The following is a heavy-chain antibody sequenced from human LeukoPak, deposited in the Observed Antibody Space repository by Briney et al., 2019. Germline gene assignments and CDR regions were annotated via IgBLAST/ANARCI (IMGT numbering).Heavy chain of an antibody. CDR3: AREVWGPEY. CDR1: GFTFTKYW. D-gene: IGHD1-14*01. V-gene: IGHV3-7*01. Sequence: GGFLRLSCSASGFTFTKYWMTWVRQAPGKGLEWVGNIKQDGSDKNYMDSVKGRFTISRDNTKNSVYLQMSSLRAEDTAVYYCAREVWGPEYWGQGTLVTVSS. CDR2: IKQDGSDK. J-gene: IGHJ4*02.